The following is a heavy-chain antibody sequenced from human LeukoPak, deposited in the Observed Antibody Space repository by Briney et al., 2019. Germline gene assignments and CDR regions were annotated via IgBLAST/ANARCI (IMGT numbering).Heavy chain of an antibody. V-gene: IGHV1-69*06. CDR1: GGTFSSYA. CDR3: ARGRCSGGSCYSDY. Sequence: SVKVSCKASGGTFSSYAISWVRQAPGQGLEWMGGIIPIFGTANYAQKFQGRVTITADKSTSTAYMELSSLRSEDTAVYYCARGRCSGGSCYSDYWGQGTLVTVSS. CDR2: IIPIFGTA. D-gene: IGHD2-15*01. J-gene: IGHJ4*02.